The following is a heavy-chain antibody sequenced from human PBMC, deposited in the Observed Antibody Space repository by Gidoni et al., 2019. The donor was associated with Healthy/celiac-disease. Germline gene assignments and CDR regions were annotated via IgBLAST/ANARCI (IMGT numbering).Heavy chain of an antibody. J-gene: IGHJ4*02. D-gene: IGHD1-26*01. Sequence: QVQLVQSGAEVKKPGASVKVYCTASGYTFTSYYMHWVRQAPGQGLGWMGIINPSGGSTSYAQKCQGRVTMTRDTSTSTVYMELSSLGSEDTAVYYCARDNCPGRVGEYYFDYWGQGTLVTVSS. CDR2: INPSGGST. CDR1: GYTFTSYY. CDR3: ARDNCPGRVGEYYFDY. V-gene: IGHV1-46*01.